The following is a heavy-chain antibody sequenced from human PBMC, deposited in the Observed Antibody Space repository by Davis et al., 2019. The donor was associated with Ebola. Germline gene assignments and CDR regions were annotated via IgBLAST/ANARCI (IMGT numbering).Heavy chain of an antibody. V-gene: IGHV1-46*01. Sequence: ASVKVSCKASGYTFTSYYMHWVRQAPGQGLEWMGIINPSGGSTSYAQKFQGRVTMTRDTSTSTVYMELSSLRSEDTAVYYCARESSSWYYYYYGMDVWGQGTTVTVSS. D-gene: IGHD6-13*01. CDR1: GYTFTSYY. CDR2: INPSGGST. CDR3: ARESSSWYYYYYGMDV. J-gene: IGHJ6*02.